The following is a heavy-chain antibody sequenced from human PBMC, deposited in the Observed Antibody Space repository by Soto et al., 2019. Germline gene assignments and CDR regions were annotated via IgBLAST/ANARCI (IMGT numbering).Heavy chain of an antibody. CDR3: TTDSRTTLPEIRFDY. CDR2: VKSKTDGGSS. CDR1: GFPFTYAW. V-gene: IGHV3-15*07. D-gene: IGHD1-26*01. Sequence: GGALRLSFFSSGFPFTYAWIKWVRPGSGKGLEWVGRVKSKTDGGSSDYAAAVKGRFAVSRDDSRNIVYLQMNSLKIEDTGVYYCTTDSRTTLPEIRFDYWGHGTQVTVSS. J-gene: IGHJ4*01.